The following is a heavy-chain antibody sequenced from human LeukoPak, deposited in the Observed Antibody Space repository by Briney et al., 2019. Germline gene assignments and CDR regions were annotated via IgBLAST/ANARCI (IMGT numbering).Heavy chain of an antibody. D-gene: IGHD3-10*01. Sequence: PSETLSPTCVVSGFSSSTSYYWGWIRQPPGKGLEWIGVVFHTGITYYNTSLQSRVTISIDTSKRHFSLQLTSVTAADTAVYFCARFAIVRDLATYSWIDPWGQGTLVTVSS. J-gene: IGHJ5*02. CDR2: VFHTGIT. CDR3: ARFAIVRDLATYSWIDP. V-gene: IGHV4-38-2*01. CDR1: GFSSSTSYY.